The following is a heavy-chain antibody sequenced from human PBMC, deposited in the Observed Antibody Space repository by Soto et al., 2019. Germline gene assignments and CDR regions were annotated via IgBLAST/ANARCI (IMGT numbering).Heavy chain of an antibody. CDR2: ISYDGSNK. CDR3: ARVRVTEPFDY. CDR1: GFTFSSYA. V-gene: IGHV3-30-3*01. Sequence: GGSLRLSCAASGFTFSSYAMHWVRQAPGKGLEWVAVISYDGSNKYYADSVKGRFTISRDNSKNTLYLQMNSLRAEDTAVYYCARVRVTEPFDYWGQGTLVTVSS. D-gene: IGHD2-21*02. J-gene: IGHJ4*02.